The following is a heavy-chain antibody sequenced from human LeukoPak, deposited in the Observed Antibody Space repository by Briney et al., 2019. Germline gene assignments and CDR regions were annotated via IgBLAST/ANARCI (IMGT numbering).Heavy chain of an antibody. D-gene: IGHD2-2*01. CDR2: IYHSGST. J-gene: IGHJ4*02. Sequence: SGTLSLTCAVSGGSISSSNWWSWVRQPPGEGLEWIGEIYHSGSTNYNPSLKSRVPISVDKSKNQFSLKLSSVTAADTAVYYCATTADQLTPLGYWGQGTLVTVSS. CDR3: ATTADQLTPLGY. V-gene: IGHV4-4*02. CDR1: GGSISSSNW.